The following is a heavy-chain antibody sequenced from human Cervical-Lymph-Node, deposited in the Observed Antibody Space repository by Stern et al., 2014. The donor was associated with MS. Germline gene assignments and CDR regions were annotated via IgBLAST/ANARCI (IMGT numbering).Heavy chain of an antibody. Sequence: VQLEEYGAEVQKPGSSVKGSCKASGDTSNTDAIHWVRQAPGQGLEWKGGIIRSLCTPLYAQRVKGRVSIAADESTATDYMDLSSLRSDDTAVYYCARGASSAAWYKHAVDVWGQGTTVTVSS. CDR3: ARGASSAAWYKHAVDV. D-gene: IGHD1-14*01. V-gene: IGHV1-69*01. CDR2: IIRSLCTP. CDR1: GDTSNTDA. J-gene: IGHJ6*02.